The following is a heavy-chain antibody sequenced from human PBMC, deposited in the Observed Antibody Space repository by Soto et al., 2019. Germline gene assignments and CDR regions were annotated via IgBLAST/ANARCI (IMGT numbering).Heavy chain of an antibody. J-gene: IGHJ4*02. D-gene: IGHD2-8*02. CDR1: GGSFSGYY. V-gene: IGHV4-34*01. CDR2: INHSGST. Sequence: QVQLQQWGAGLLKPSETLSLTCAVYGGSFSGYYWSWIRQPPGKGLEWIGEINHSGSTNYNPSLKSRVTISVDTSKNQFSLKLSSVTAADTAVYYCARGCLPGGFCYTLDYWGQGTLVTVSS. CDR3: ARGCLPGGFCYTLDY.